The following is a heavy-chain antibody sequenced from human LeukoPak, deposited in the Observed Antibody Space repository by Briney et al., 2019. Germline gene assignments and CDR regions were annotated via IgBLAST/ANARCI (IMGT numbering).Heavy chain of an antibody. J-gene: IGHJ4*02. V-gene: IGHV3-48*03. Sequence: GGSLRLSCAASGFTFSSYKMIWVRQAPGKGLEWVSYITSSGSTTYYADSLKGRFTISRDNAKNSLYLQMNSLRDEDTAVYYCARVLFHSLAVFGYWGQGTLVTVSS. CDR2: ITSSGSTT. CDR1: GFTFSSYK. CDR3: ARVLFHSLAVFGY. D-gene: IGHD2/OR15-2a*01.